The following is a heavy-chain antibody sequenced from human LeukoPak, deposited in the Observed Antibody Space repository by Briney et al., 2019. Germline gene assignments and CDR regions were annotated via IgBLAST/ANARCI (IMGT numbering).Heavy chain of an antibody. Sequence: ASVKVSCKASGYTFNGYYIHWVRQAPGQGLEWTGWVNPNSGVTDYAQKFQGRVTMTRDTSISTAYMELGRLRSDDTAVYYCARGGAGLDYWGQGTLVTVSS. D-gene: IGHD1-26*01. V-gene: IGHV1-2*02. CDR1: GYTFNGYY. J-gene: IGHJ4*02. CDR2: VNPNSGVT. CDR3: ARGGAGLDY.